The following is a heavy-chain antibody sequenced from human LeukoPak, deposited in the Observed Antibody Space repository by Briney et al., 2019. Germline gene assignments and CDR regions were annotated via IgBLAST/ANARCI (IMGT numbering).Heavy chain of an antibody. CDR2: IRRRASNSPT. J-gene: IGHJ4*02. CDR3: TRLAPEDTAMVDY. Sequence: GGSLRLSCAASGFTLSGSTVDWVRQASGKGLEWVGRIRRRASNSPTAYAASLKRRFTISRDDPNNTAYVQMNSLKTEHTAVYYCTRLAPEDTAMVDYWGQGTLLTVSS. CDR1: GFTLSGST. D-gene: IGHD5-18*01. V-gene: IGHV3-73*01.